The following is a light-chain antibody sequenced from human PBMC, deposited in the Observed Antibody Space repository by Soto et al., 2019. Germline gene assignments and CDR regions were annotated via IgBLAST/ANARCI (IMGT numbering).Light chain of an antibody. J-gene: IGKJ2*01. CDR1: QYINNY. V-gene: IGKV1-39*01. CDR2: AAY. Sequence: DIQMTQSPSSLSTSVGDRVTITCRASQYINNYLNWYQQKPGKAPKLLIFAAYNLQSGVLSRFSGSGSGTDFTLTISSLQTEDFATYYCQQSYSTPPYTVGQGTKLDMK. CDR3: QQSYSTPPYT.